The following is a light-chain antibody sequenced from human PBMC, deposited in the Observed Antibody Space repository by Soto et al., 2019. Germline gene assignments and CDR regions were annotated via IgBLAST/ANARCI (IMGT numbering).Light chain of an antibody. CDR1: QSVSTN. V-gene: IGKV3-15*01. J-gene: IGKJ5*01. CDR2: GAS. Sequence: EIVMTQSPTTLSVSPGERATLSCRASQSVSTNLAWYQQKPGQVPSLLIYGASTRASGIPARFSGSGSGTEFTLTIGSLQSEDFAVYYCHQYSSSPSFGQGTRLDIK. CDR3: HQYSSSPS.